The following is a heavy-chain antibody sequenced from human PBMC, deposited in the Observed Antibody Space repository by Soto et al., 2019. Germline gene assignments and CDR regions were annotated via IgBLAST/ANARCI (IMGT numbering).Heavy chain of an antibody. V-gene: IGHV4-59*01. J-gene: IGHJ4*02. CDR1: GGSISSYY. Sequence: SETLSLTCTVSGGSISSYYWSWIRQPPGKGLEWIGYIYYSGSTNYNPSLKSRVTISVDTSKNQFSLKLSSVTAADTAVYYCARFNYYDSSGQLDYWGQGTLVTVSS. CDR2: IYYSGST. D-gene: IGHD3-22*01. CDR3: ARFNYYDSSGQLDY.